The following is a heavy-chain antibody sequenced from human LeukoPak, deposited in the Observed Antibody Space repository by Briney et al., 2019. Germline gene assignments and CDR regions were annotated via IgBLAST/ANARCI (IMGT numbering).Heavy chain of an antibody. CDR3: ARSTGRILELEY. CDR2: MNPNSGNT. Sequence: ASVNVSCKASGYTFTSYDINWVRQATGQGLEWMGWMNPNSGNTGYAQKFQGRVTMTRNTSISTAYMELSSLRSEDTAVYYCARSTGRILELEYWGQGTLVTVSS. J-gene: IGHJ4*02. V-gene: IGHV1-8*01. CDR1: GYTFTSYD. D-gene: IGHD1-1*01.